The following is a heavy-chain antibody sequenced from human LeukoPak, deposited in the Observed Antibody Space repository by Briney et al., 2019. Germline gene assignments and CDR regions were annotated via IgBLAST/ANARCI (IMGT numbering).Heavy chain of an antibody. D-gene: IGHD6-13*01. Sequence: GGSLRLSCAASGFTVSSNYMSWVRQAPGKGLEWVSVIYSGGSTYYADSVKGRFTISRDNSKNTLYLQMNSLRAEDTAVYYCAREPGYSSSWYDYWGRGTLVTVSS. CDR2: IYSGGST. CDR3: AREPGYSSSWYDY. CDR1: GFTVSSNY. J-gene: IGHJ4*02. V-gene: IGHV3-66*01.